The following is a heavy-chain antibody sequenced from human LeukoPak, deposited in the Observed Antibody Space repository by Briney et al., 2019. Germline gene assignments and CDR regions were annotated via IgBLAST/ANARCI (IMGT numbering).Heavy chain of an antibody. CDR3: ARGPPKRLYKPLSNYAPFDY. CDR2: INHSGST. CDR1: GGSFSGYY. D-gene: IGHD3-16*01. V-gene: IGHV4-34*01. Sequence: PSETLSLTCAVYGGSFSGYYWSWIRQPPGKGLEWIGEINHSGSTNYNPSLKSRVTISVDTSKNQFSLKLSSVTAADTAVYYCARGPPKRLYKPLSNYAPFDYWGQGTLVTVSS. J-gene: IGHJ4*02.